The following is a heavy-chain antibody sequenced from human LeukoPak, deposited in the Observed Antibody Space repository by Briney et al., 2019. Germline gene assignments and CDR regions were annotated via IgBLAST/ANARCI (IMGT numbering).Heavy chain of an antibody. CDR2: IYPGDSDT. D-gene: IGHD3-22*01. CDR1: GYSFASYW. CDR3: ARLYYYDSSGYYNGNY. V-gene: IGHV5-51*01. J-gene: IGHJ4*02. Sequence: AASMQISSKGSGYSFASYWIAWVRQMPGKGLEWMGIIYPGDSDTTYSPSFQGQVTISADTSISTSYLQWSSLKASDTAMYYCARLYYYDSSGYYNGNYWGQGTLVTVSS.